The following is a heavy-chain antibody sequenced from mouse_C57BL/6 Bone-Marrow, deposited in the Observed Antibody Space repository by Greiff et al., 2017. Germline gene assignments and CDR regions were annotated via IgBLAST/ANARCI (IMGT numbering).Heavy chain of an antibody. Sequence: VQLQQSGAELVRPGASVKLSCTASGFTIKDDYLHWVKQRPEQGLEWIGWIDPESGGTEYASKFQGKATITADTSSNTAYLQLSSLTSEDTAGYYCTTLVATDYWGQGTTLTVSS. D-gene: IGHD1-1*01. V-gene: IGHV14-4*01. CDR3: TTLVATDY. J-gene: IGHJ2*01. CDR2: IDPESGGT. CDR1: GFTIKDDY.